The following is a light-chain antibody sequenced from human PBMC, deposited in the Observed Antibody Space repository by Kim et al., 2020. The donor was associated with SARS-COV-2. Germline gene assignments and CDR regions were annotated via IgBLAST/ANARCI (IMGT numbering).Light chain of an antibody. CDR3: KSRDSSGNVV. J-gene: IGLJ2*01. Sequence: SSELTQDPAVSVALGQTVRITCQGDSLRIYYASWYQQKPGQAPVLVIYGENNRPSGIPDRFSGSSSGNTASLTITGAQADDESDYYCKSRDSSGNVVFGGGTKLTVL. CDR2: GEN. CDR1: SLRIYY. V-gene: IGLV3-19*01.